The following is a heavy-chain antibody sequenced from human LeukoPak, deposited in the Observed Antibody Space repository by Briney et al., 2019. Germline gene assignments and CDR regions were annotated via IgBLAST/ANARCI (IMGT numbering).Heavy chain of an antibody. CDR3: ARGASSGYFSDFDY. Sequence: RSGGSLRLSCAASGFTFSSYAMHWVRQAPGKGLEWVAVISYDGSNKYYADSVKGRFTISRDNSKNTLYLQMNSLRAEDTAVYYCARGASSGYFSDFDYWGQGTLVTVSS. V-gene: IGHV3-30*01. D-gene: IGHD3-22*01. CDR2: ISYDGSNK. J-gene: IGHJ4*02. CDR1: GFTFSSYA.